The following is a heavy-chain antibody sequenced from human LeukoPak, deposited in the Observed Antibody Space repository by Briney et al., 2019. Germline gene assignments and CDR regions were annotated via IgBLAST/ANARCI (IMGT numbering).Heavy chain of an antibody. CDR3: ARDQIVVVPAVNWYFDL. Sequence: SVKVSCKASGGTFSSYTISWVRQAPGQGLEWMGRIIPILGIANYAQRFQGRVTITADKSTSTAYMELSSLRSEDTAVYYCARDQIVVVPAVNWYFDLWGRGTLVTVSS. CDR2: IIPILGIA. D-gene: IGHD2-2*01. CDR1: GGTFSSYT. V-gene: IGHV1-69*04. J-gene: IGHJ2*01.